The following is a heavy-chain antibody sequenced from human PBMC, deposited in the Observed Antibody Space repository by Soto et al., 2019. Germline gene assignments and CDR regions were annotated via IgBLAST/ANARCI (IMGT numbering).Heavy chain of an antibody. V-gene: IGHV3-23*01. Sequence: PGGSLRLSCAASGFTFSSYAMSWVRQAPGKGLEWVSAISGSGGSTYYADSVKGRFTISRDNSKNTLYLQMNSLRAEDTAVYYCAKITLRFLEWLSRDYYGMDVWGQGTMVTVSS. CDR2: ISGSGGST. CDR1: GFTFSSYA. J-gene: IGHJ6*02. CDR3: AKITLRFLEWLSRDYYGMDV. D-gene: IGHD3-3*01.